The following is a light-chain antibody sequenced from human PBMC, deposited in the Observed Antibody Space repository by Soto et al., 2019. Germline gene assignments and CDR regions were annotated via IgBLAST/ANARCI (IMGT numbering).Light chain of an antibody. Sequence: EIVLTQSPGTLSLSPGERATLSCRASQSVSNNYLAWYQQKPGQAPRLLIYGASNRATGIPDRFSGSGSGTDFTLTISRLEPEDFGVYYCQQRYNWPPLTFGGGTKVDIK. V-gene: IGKV3D-20*02. CDR2: GAS. CDR3: QQRYNWPPLT. CDR1: QSVSNNY. J-gene: IGKJ4*01.